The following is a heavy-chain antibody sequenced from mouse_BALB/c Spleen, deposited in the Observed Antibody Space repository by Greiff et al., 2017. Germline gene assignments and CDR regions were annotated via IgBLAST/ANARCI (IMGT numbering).Heavy chain of an antibody. V-gene: IGHV2-6-7*01. J-gene: IGHJ4*01. CDR3: AREDYRYDEGHYYAMDY. CDR1: GFSLTGYG. CDR2: IWGDGST. D-gene: IGHD2-14*01. Sequence: VKVVESGPGLVAPSQSLSITCTVSGFSLTGYGVNWVRQPPGKGLEWLGMIWGDGSTDYNSALKSRLSISKDNSKSQVFLKMNSLQTDDTARYYCAREDYRYDEGHYYAMDYWGQGTSVTVSS.